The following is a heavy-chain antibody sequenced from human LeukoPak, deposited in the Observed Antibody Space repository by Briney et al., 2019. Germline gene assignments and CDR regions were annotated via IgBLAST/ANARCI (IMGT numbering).Heavy chain of an antibody. CDR1: GGSISSSSYY. V-gene: IGHV4-39*01. CDR3: ARLSSSSSSFFDY. Sequence: PSETLSLTCTVSGGSISSSSYYWGWIRQPPGKGLEWIGSIYYSGSTYYNPSLKSRVTISVDTSKNQFSLKLSSVTAADTAVYYCARLSSSSSSFFDYWGQGTLVTVSS. J-gene: IGHJ4*02. D-gene: IGHD6-6*01. CDR2: IYYSGST.